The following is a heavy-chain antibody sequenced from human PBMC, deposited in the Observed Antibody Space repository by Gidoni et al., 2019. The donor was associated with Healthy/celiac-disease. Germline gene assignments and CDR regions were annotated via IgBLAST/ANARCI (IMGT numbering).Heavy chain of an antibody. D-gene: IGHD3-10*01. Sequence: QVHLVESGGRVVQPGRSLRLSCAASGFTFSSYGMHWVRQAPGKGLEWVAVIWYDGSDKYYADSVKGRFTISRDNSKNTLYLQMNSLRVEDTAVYYCTRGRGSWFGEFPFDSWGQGTLVTVSS. CDR3: TRGRGSWFGEFPFDS. V-gene: IGHV3-33*01. CDR1: GFTFSSYG. J-gene: IGHJ4*02. CDR2: IWYDGSDK.